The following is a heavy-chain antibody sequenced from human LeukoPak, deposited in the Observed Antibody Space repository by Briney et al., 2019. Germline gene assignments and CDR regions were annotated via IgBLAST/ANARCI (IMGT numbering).Heavy chain of an antibody. V-gene: IGHV3-33*01. CDR3: TRYNSDHFDY. D-gene: IGHD6-19*01. Sequence: GGSLRLSCAGSGFTFGSYGMHWFRQTPGKGLEWVAVIAYGGSRAFYADSVKGRFTISRDNSKNTMSVQMDDLRAEDTAVYYCTRYNSDHFDYWGQGTLVTVSS. CDR1: GFTFGSYG. J-gene: IGHJ4*02. CDR2: IAYGGSRA.